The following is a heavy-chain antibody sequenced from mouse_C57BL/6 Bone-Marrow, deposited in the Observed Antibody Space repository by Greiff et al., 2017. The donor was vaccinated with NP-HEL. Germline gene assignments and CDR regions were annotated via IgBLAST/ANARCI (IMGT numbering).Heavy chain of an antibody. CDR2: ISRGSSTI. Sequence: VQLLQSGAGFVKPGGSLKLSCAASGFTFSDYGMHWVRQAPEKGLEWVAYISRGSSTIYYADTVKGRFTIPRDHSKTTLFLQMTSLRAKDTAMYYCARRYRGWYYYAMYYWGQGTSVTVSS. CDR3: ARRYRGWYYYAMYY. V-gene: IGHV5-17*01. CDR1: GFTFSDYG. D-gene: IGHD2-12*01. J-gene: IGHJ4*01.